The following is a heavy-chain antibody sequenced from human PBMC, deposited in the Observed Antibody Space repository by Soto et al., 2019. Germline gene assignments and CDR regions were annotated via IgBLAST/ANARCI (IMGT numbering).Heavy chain of an antibody. CDR2: ISWNSGSI. D-gene: IGHD2-2*01. V-gene: IGHV3-9*01. Sequence: DVQLVESGGGLVQPGRSLRLSCAASGFTFDDYAMHWVRQAPGKGLEWVSGISWNSGSIGYADSVKGRFTISRDNAKNSLYLQMNSLRAEDTALYYCAKDTGLVPAALTYFDYWGQGTLVTVSS. CDR3: AKDTGLVPAALTYFDY. CDR1: GFTFDDYA. J-gene: IGHJ4*02.